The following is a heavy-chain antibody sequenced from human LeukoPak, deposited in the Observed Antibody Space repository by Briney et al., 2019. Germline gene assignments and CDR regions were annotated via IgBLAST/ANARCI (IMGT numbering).Heavy chain of an antibody. CDR1: GGSFSGYY. V-gene: IGHV4-34*01. J-gene: IGHJ3*02. CDR3: ARVSETEMATIIGVDAFDI. CDR2: INHSGST. Sequence: PSETLSLTCAVYGGSFSGYYWSWIRQPPGKGLEWIGEINHSGSTNYNPSLKSRVTISVDTSKNQFSLKLSSVTAADTAVYYCARVSETEMATIIGVDAFDIWGQGTMVTVSS. D-gene: IGHD5-24*01.